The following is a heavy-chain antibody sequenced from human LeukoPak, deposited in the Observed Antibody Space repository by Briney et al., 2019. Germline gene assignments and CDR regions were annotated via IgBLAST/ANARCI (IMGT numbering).Heavy chain of an antibody. V-gene: IGHV4-59*12. CDR2: VHLDGRT. Sequence: SETLSLTCTVSGGSISSYYWSWIRQPPGKGLEWIGEVHLDGRTNYNPSLESRLTMSVDLSENHISLKLTSVTAADTAVYYCAREGGFYRPLDCSGQGILVTVSS. CDR3: AREGGFYRPLDC. D-gene: IGHD3-3*01. CDR1: GGSISSYY. J-gene: IGHJ4*02.